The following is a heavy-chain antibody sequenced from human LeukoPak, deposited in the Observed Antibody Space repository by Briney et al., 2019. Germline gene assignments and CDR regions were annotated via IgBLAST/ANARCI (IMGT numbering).Heavy chain of an antibody. CDR2: ISYDGNRK. J-gene: IGHJ4*02. V-gene: IGHV3-30*04. CDR3: ASSYGSGSYYLGY. D-gene: IGHD3-10*01. Sequence: GGSLRLSCAASGFTFSSYAMQWARQAPGKGLERVSVISYDGNRKYYIDSVKGRFTISRDNSDNTLDLQMNSLTTEDTAVYYCASSYGSGSYYLGYWGQGTLVTVSS. CDR1: GFTFSSYA.